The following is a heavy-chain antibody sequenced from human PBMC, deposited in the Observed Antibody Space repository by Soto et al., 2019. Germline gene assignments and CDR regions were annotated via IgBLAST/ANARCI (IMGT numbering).Heavy chain of an antibody. CDR1: GFTFDDYT. V-gene: IGHV3-43*01. Sequence: GGSLRLSCAASGFTFDDYTMHWVRQAPGKGLEWVSLISWDGGSTYYADSVKGRFTISRDNSKNSLYLQMNSLRTEDTDLYYCAKDLSSDKTDYYYYGMDVWGQGTTVTVSS. CDR3: AKDLSSDKTDYYYYGMDV. D-gene: IGHD3-22*01. CDR2: ISWDGGST. J-gene: IGHJ6*02.